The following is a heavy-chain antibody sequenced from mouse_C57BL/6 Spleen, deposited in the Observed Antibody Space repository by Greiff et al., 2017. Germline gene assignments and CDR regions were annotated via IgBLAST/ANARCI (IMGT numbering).Heavy chain of an antibody. CDR1: GYTFTSYW. J-gene: IGHJ4*01. V-gene: IGHV1-55*01. CDR2: IYPGSGST. Sequence: QVQLQQPGAELVMPGASVKLSCKASGYTFTSYWITWVKQRPGQGLEWIGDIYPGSGSTNYNEKFKSKATLTVDTSSSTAYMQLSSLTSEDSAVYYCARRGSVGIYAMDYWGQGTSVTVSS. CDR3: ARRGSVGIYAMDY. D-gene: IGHD1-1*01.